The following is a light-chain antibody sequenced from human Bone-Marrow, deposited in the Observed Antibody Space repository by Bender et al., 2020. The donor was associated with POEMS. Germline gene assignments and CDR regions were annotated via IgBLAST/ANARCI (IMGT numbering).Light chain of an antibody. CDR3: SSYTSTSSLVV. CDR1: SSDVGASYY. J-gene: IGLJ2*01. V-gene: IGLV2-11*01. Sequence: QSALTQPRSVSGSPGQSVTLSCTGTSSDVGASYYVSWYQHHPGKAPRLIIYDVTRRPSRVPDRFSGSKSGNTASLTISGLQADDEADYYCSSYTSTSSLVVLGGGTKLTVL. CDR2: DVT.